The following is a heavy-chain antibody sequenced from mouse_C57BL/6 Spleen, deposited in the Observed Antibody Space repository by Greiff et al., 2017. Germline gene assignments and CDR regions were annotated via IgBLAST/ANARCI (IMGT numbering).Heavy chain of an antibody. CDR2: IYPGDGDT. CDR1: GYAFSSYW. V-gene: IGHV1-80*01. Sequence: QVHVKQSGAELVKPGASVKISCKASGYAFSSYWMNWVKQRPGKGLEWIGQIYPGDGDTNYNGKFKGKATLTADKSSSTAYMQLSSLTSEDSAVYFCASNYWEYCDVWGTGTTVTVSS. J-gene: IGHJ1*03. D-gene: IGHD2-1*01. CDR3: ASNYWEYCDV.